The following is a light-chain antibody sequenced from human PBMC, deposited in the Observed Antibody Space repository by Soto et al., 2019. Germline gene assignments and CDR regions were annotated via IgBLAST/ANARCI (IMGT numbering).Light chain of an antibody. CDR3: QLRSNWVFT. V-gene: IGKV3-11*01. Sequence: EIVLTQSPATLSLSPGERATLSCRASQSVSSYLAWYQQKPGQAPRLLIYDASNRATGIPARFSGSGSGTDFTLTISILEPEDFAVYYCQLRSNWVFTFGPGTKVDIK. CDR2: DAS. J-gene: IGKJ3*01. CDR1: QSVSSY.